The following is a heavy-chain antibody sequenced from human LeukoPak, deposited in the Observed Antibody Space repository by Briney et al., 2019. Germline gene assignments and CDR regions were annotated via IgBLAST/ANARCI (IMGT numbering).Heavy chain of an antibody. V-gene: IGHV4-61*02. CDR3: TRGTSWFFTN. Sequence: TSQTLSLTCDVSGFSITSGTFYWSWIRQSAGKGLEWIGRLSSSGGTTDNPSLQNRVTISRDTSQNQFFLTLTSVTAADTALYYCTRGTSWFFTNWGQGILVTVSS. J-gene: IGHJ1*01. CDR2: LSSSGGT. D-gene: IGHD6-13*01. CDR1: GFSITSGTFY.